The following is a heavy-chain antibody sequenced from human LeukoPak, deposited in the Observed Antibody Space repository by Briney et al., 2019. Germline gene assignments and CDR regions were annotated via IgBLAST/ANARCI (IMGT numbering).Heavy chain of an antibody. CDR3: ARVYLERLTAGYFDH. Sequence: GGSLRLSCAASGFAFSSYSMNWVRQAPGKGLEWVSSISSSSSYIYYADSVKGRFTISRDNSKNTLYLQMNSLRDEGSAAYYCARVYLERLTAGYFDHWGQGTWVTVSP. D-gene: IGHD2-8*01. CDR2: ISSSSSYI. V-gene: IGHV3-21*01. J-gene: IGHJ4*02. CDR1: GFAFSSYS.